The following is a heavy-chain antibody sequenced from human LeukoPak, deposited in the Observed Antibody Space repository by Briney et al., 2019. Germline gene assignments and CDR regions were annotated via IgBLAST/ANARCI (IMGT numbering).Heavy chain of an antibody. CDR3: ATDLTPPGIAAAGPYYYGMDV. D-gene: IGHD6-13*01. Sequence: EASVNVSCKVSGYTLTELSMHWVRQAPGKGLEWMGGFDPEDGETIYAQKFQGRVTMTEDTSTDTAYMELSSLRSEDTAVYYCATDLTPPGIAAAGPYYYGMDVWGQGTTVTVSS. J-gene: IGHJ6*02. CDR2: FDPEDGET. V-gene: IGHV1-24*01. CDR1: GYTLTELS.